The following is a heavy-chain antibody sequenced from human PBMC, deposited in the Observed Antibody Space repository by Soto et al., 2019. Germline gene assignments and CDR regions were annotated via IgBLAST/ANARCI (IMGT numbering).Heavy chain of an antibody. D-gene: IGHD3-9*01. CDR3: ASWFDEYYFDY. Sequence: SETLSLTCTVSGDSINNYFWNWIRQPPGKGLEWIGYIYYSGNTNYNPSLKSRVTISLDTSNNQFSLRLSSVTAADTAIYYCASWFDEYYFDYWGQGTLVTVSS. CDR1: GDSINNYF. J-gene: IGHJ4*02. V-gene: IGHV4-59*08. CDR2: IYYSGNT.